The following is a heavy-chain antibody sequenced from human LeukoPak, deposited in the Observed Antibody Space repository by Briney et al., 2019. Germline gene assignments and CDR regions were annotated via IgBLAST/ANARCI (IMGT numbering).Heavy chain of an antibody. V-gene: IGHV4-4*07. CDR3: ARDANYYDSSGYRRIFDY. J-gene: IGHJ4*02. Sequence: SETLSLTCTVSGGSISSYYWSWIRQPAGKGLEWIGRIYASGSTNYNPSLKSRVTMSVDTSKNQFSLKLSSVTAADTAVYYCARDANYYDSSGYRRIFDYWGQGTLVTVSS. CDR1: GGSISSYY. D-gene: IGHD3-22*01. CDR2: IYASGST.